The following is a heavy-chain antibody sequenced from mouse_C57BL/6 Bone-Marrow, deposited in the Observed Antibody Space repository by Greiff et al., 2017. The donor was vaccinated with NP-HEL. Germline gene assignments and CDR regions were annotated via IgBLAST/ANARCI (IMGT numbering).Heavy chain of an antibody. CDR1: GFTFSDFY. Sequence: EVQLVESGGGLVQSGRSLRLSCATSGFTFSDFYMEWVRQAPGKGLEWIAASRNKANDYTTEYSASVKGRFIVSRDTSQSILYLQMNALRAEDTAIYYCARDAFDYAFDYWGQGTTLTVSS. CDR2: SRNKANDYTT. J-gene: IGHJ2*01. D-gene: IGHD2-4*01. V-gene: IGHV7-1*01. CDR3: ARDAFDYAFDY.